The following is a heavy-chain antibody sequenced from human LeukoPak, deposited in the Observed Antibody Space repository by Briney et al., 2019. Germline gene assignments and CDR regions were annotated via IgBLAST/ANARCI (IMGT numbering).Heavy chain of an antibody. CDR1: GFTFSSSA. V-gene: IGHV3-23*01. CDR2: ISDTGRLS. Sequence: GGSLRLSCAASGFTFSSSAMSWVRQAPGKGLEWVAAISDTGRLSYCADSVNGRFTISRDNSKNTLSLQMNSLRAEDTAIYYCARGSGYNPSMFDYWGQGTLVTVSS. D-gene: IGHD3-3*01. J-gene: IGHJ4*02. CDR3: ARGSGYNPSMFDY.